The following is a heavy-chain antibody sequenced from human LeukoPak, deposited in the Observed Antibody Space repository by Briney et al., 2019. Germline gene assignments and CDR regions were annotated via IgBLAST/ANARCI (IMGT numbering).Heavy chain of an antibody. CDR1: GYTFNSYD. CDR3: ARVLRYDFWSAYYFDY. J-gene: IGHJ4*02. CDR2: ISTYNGNT. V-gene: IGHV1-18*01. Sequence: ASVKVSCKASGYTFNSYDITWVRQARGQGLEWMAWISTYNGNTNYAQKVQGRVTMTTDTSTSTAYMELRSLRSDDTAVYYCARVLRYDFWSAYYFDYWGQGTLVTVSS. D-gene: IGHD3-3*01.